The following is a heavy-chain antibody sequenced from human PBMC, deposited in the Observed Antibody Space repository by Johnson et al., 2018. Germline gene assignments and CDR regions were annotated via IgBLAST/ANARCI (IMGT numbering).Heavy chain of an antibody. CDR1: GVTLSNCI. Sequence: QLLESGGGVVQPGTSLRLSCGVSGVTLSNCIMHWVRQAPGKGLEWVALISHDEIDKQSGDSAKDRFTISRDISKNTVYLQMNSLRDEDTAVYYCSREAYSSGRAGIFAIWGQGIMVTVSS. D-gene: IGHD3-22*01. CDR3: SREAYSSGRAGIFAI. V-gene: IGHV3-30-3*01. J-gene: IGHJ3*02. CDR2: ISHDEIDK.